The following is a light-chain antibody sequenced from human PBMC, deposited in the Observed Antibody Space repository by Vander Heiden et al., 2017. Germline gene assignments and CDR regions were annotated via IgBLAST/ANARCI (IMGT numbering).Light chain of an antibody. CDR3: TQRSTWPVT. CDR2: DAS. CDR1: QTVNRY. V-gene: IGKV3-11*01. J-gene: IGKJ5*01. Sequence: EIVSTQSPGTLSLSPGERATLSCRASQTVNRYLAWYQQKPGQAPRLLIYDASNRATGLPARFSGSGSGTDFTLTISSLEPEDFAVYYCTQRSTWPVTFGQGTRLEIK.